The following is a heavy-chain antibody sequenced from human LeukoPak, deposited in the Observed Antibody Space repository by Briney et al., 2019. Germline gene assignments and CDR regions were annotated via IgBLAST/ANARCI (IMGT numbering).Heavy chain of an antibody. Sequence: GGSLRLSCAASGFMFSGYGMHWVRQAPGKGLEWVAFIRHDGTQYHTDSVKGRFTISRDNSKSTLFLQMYSLGPDDTAVYYCGEGRERDYNCLDSWGQGTLVTVSS. CDR2: IRHDGTQ. V-gene: IGHV3-30*02. J-gene: IGHJ4*02. D-gene: IGHD5-24*01. CDR1: GFMFSGYG. CDR3: GEGRERDYNCLDS.